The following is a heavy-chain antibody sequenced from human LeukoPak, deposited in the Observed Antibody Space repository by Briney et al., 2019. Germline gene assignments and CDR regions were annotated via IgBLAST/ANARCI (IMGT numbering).Heavy chain of an antibody. CDR2: IYYSGST. CDR3: ARALNWNDIFGLGY. J-gene: IGHJ4*02. CDR1: GGSISSSSYY. D-gene: IGHD1-1*01. Sequence: PSETLSLTCTVSGGSISSSSYYWGWIRQPPGKGLEWIGYIYYSGSTNYNPSLKSRVTISVDTSKNQFSLKLSSVTAADTAAYYCARALNWNDIFGLGYWGQGTLVTVSS. V-gene: IGHV4-61*05.